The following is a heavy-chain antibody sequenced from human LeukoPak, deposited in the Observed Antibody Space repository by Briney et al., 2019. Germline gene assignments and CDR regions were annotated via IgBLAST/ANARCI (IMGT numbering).Heavy chain of an antibody. V-gene: IGHV4-59*01. CDR2: IYYSGST. Sequence: SETLFLTCTVSGGSISSYYWSWIRQPPGKGLEWIGYIYYSGSTNYNPSLKSRVTISVDTSKNQFSLKLSSVTAADTAVYYCARGPPPITLYYYYGMDVWGQGTTVTVSS. CDR1: GGSISSYY. CDR3: ARGPPPITLYYYYGMDV. J-gene: IGHJ6*02. D-gene: IGHD1-14*01.